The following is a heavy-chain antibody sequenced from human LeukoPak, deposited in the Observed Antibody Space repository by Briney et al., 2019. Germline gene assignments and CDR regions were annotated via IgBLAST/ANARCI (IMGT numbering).Heavy chain of an antibody. CDR2: ISGSGGST. Sequence: GGSLRLSCAASGFTFSSYAMSWVRQAPGQGLEWVSAISGSGGSTYYADSVKGRFTISRDNSKNTLYLQMNSLRAEDTAVYYCAKDPSGYCSSTSCYTFDYWGQGTLVTVSS. CDR1: GFTFSSYA. J-gene: IGHJ4*02. CDR3: AKDPSGYCSSTSCYTFDY. D-gene: IGHD2-2*02. V-gene: IGHV3-23*01.